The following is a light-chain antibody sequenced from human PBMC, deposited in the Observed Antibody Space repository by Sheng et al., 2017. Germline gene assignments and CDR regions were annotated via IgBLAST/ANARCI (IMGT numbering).Light chain of an antibody. Sequence: QSALTQPASVSGSPGQSITISCTGTSSDVGGHEHVSWYQQHPGKAPKLMIYDVTNRPSGVSSRFSGSKAGNTASLTISGLQAEDEATYYCNSFTSSINWVFGGGTKGXRP. J-gene: IGLJ3*02. CDR2: DVT. CDR3: NSFTSSINWV. V-gene: IGLV2-14*01. CDR1: SSDVGGHEH.